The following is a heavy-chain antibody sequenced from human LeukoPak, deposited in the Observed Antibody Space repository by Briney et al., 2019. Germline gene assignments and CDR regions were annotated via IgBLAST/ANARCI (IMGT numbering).Heavy chain of an antibody. CDR2: INHSGST. CDR3: ARRFMGMDV. J-gene: IGHJ6*02. D-gene: IGHD3-16*01. V-gene: IGHV4-34*01. CDR1: GVSISSYY. Sequence: PSETLSLTCTVSGVSISSYYWSWIRQPPGKGLEWIGEINHSGSTNYNPSLKSRVTISVDTSKNQFSLKLSSVTAADTAVYYCARRFMGMDVWGQGTTVTVSS.